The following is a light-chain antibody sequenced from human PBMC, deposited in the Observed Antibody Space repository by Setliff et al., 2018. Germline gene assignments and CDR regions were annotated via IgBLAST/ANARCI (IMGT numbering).Light chain of an antibody. V-gene: IGLV2-14*03. CDR1: SNDVGAYDL. J-gene: IGLJ1*01. CDR3: CAYTASTKYV. CDR2: DVG. Sequence: QSVLTQPASVSGSPGQSITISCSGTSNDVGAYDLVSWYQQHPGKVPKLIIFDVGNRPSGVSHRFSGSKSGNTASLTISGLQADDEADYYCCAYTASTKYVFVNGNRSPS.